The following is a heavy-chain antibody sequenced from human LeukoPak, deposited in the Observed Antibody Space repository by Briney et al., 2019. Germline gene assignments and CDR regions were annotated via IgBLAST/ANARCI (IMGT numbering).Heavy chain of an antibody. CDR2: IHYGGTT. D-gene: IGHD1-1*01. CDR3: ARERIHLERRGAFDI. V-gene: IGHV4-39*07. CDR1: GGSISGGGYY. J-gene: IGHJ3*02. Sequence: SETLSLTCNVSGGSISGGGYYWGWVRQTPGKGLEWIGSIHYGGTTYYNPSLRSRVAISVDTSTNQISLNLRSVSAADTALFYCARERIHLERRGAFDIWGHGTTVTVPS.